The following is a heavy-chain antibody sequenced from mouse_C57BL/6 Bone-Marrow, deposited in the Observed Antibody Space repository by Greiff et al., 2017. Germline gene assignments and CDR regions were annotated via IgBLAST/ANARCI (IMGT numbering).Heavy chain of an antibody. CDR1: GYSITSDY. CDR3: ARYDYYGSSWGFDV. CDR2: ISYSGST. Sequence: EVQLQQSGPGLAKPSQSLSLSCSVTGYSITSDYWNWIRKFPGNKLEYMGYISYSGSTYYNPSLKSRISRTRDTAKNQYYLQLNSVTTADTASYYCARYDYYGSSWGFDVWGTGTTVTVSS. J-gene: IGHJ1*03. D-gene: IGHD1-1*01. V-gene: IGHV3-8*01.